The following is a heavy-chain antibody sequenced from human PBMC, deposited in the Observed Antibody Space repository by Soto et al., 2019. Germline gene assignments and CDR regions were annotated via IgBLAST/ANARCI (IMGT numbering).Heavy chain of an antibody. CDR2: ISSSGSTI. J-gene: IGHJ6*03. CDR3: ARCGNYDFWSGNYYYYMDV. V-gene: IGHV3-11*01. CDR1: GFTFSDYY. Sequence: PGGSLRLSCAASGFTFSDYYMSWIRQAPGKGLEWVSYISSSGSTIYYADSVKGRFTISRDNAKNSLYPQMNSLRAEDTAVYYCARCGNYDFWSGNYYYYMDVWGKGTTVTVSS. D-gene: IGHD3-3*01.